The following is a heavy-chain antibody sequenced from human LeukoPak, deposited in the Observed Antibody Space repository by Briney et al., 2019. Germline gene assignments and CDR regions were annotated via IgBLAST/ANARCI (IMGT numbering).Heavy chain of an antibody. J-gene: IGHJ6*02. CDR1: GFTFRNYD. Sequence: PGGSLRLSCAASGFTFRNYDMHWVRQAPGKGLEWVAVISDGGSDKYYADSVKGRFTISRDNSKSTQYLHMTSLRAEDTAVYYCAKRYCSRGSCYNRVGHYGMDVWGQGTTVTVSS. CDR2: ISDGGSDK. D-gene: IGHD2-15*01. V-gene: IGHV3-30*18. CDR3: AKRYCSRGSCYNRVGHYGMDV.